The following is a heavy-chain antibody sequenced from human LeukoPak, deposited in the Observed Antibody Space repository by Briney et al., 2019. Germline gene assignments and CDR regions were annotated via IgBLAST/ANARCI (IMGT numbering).Heavy chain of an antibody. Sequence: ASVKVSCKASGGTFSSYAISWVRQAPGQGLEWMGGIIPIFGTANYAQKFQGRVTITTDESTGTAYMELSSLRSEDTAVYYCARAYDYAPYYYMDVWGKGTTVTVSS. CDR3: ARAYDYAPYYYMDV. CDR1: GGTFSSYA. J-gene: IGHJ6*03. CDR2: IIPIFGTA. D-gene: IGHD3-16*01. V-gene: IGHV1-69*05.